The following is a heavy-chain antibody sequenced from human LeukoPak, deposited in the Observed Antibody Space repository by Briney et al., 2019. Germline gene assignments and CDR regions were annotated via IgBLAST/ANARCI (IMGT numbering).Heavy chain of an antibody. J-gene: IGHJ2*01. CDR2: ISGSGGST. Sequence: PGRSLRLSCAASGFTFSSYAMSWVRQAPGKGLEWVSAISGSGGSTYYADSVKGRFTISRDNSKNTLYLQMNSLRAEDTAVYYCAKGPSPENGSSSWYRRLTISGYWYFDLWGRGTLVTVSS. CDR1: GFTFSSYA. V-gene: IGHV3-23*01. D-gene: IGHD6-13*01. CDR3: AKGPSPENGSSSWYRRLTISGYWYFDL.